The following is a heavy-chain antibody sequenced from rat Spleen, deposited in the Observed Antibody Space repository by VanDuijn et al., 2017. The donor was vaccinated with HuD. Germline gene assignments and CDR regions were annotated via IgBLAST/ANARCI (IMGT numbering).Heavy chain of an antibody. Sequence: EVQLVESDGGLVQPGRSLKLSCAASGFTFSDYYMAWVRQAPTKGLEWVAYISTGGGSTYYRDSVTGRFTNSRDNAKSTLYLQMDSLRSEDTATYYCTTVDNYWYFDFWGPGTMVTVSS. V-gene: IGHV5-27*01. CDR1: GFTFSDYY. CDR2: ISTGGGST. CDR3: TTVDNYWYFDF. J-gene: IGHJ1*01.